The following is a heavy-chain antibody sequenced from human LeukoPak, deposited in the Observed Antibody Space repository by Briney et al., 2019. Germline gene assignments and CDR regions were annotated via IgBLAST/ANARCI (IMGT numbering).Heavy chain of an antibody. J-gene: IGHJ3*02. D-gene: IGHD3/OR15-3a*01. CDR1: GGSISSYH. V-gene: IGHV4-59*01. Sequence: PSETLSLTCTVSGGSISSYHWSWMRQPPGKGLEWIGYVYYSGGTNYNPSLKSRVTISIDTSQNQFSLKLSSVTAADTAVYYCARYDFRSGSHVAFDIWGQGTMVAVSS. CDR2: VYYSGGT. CDR3: ARYDFRSGSHVAFDI.